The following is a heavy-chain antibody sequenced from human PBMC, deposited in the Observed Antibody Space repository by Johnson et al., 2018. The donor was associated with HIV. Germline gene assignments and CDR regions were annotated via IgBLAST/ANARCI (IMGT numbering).Heavy chain of an antibody. CDR1: GFTFSSHH. Sequence: VQLVESGGGLVQPGESLRLSCGASGFTFSSHHMHWVRQAPGKGLEHVSAISGNGGSTYYANSVKGRFTISRDNFKNTLYLQMGSLTAEDMAVYYCARRRYSTSWQEAFAIWGRGTMVTVSS. D-gene: IGHD6-13*01. J-gene: IGHJ3*02. V-gene: IGHV3-64*01. CDR3: ARRRYSTSWQEAFAI. CDR2: ISGNGGST.